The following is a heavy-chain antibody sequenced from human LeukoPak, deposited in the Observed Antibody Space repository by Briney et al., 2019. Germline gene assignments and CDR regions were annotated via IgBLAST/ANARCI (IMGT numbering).Heavy chain of an antibody. V-gene: IGHV4-59*08. CDR2: IYYRGST. CDR3: ARPNSGTYPYDAFDI. D-gene: IGHD1-26*01. Sequence: SETLSLTCTVSGASLNSYYWSWIRQPPGKGLEWIGYIYYRGSTNYNSSLKSRVTISLDTSKNHFSLKVTSLTAADTAVYYCARPNSGTYPYDAFDIWGQGTMITVS. J-gene: IGHJ3*02. CDR1: GASLNSYY.